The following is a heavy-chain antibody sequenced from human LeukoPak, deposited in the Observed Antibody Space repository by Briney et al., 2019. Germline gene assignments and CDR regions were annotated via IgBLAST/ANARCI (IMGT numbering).Heavy chain of an antibody. Sequence: GRSLRLSCAASGFTFSSYGMHWVRQAPGKGLEWVAVISYDGSNKHYADSVKGRFTISRDNSKNTLYLQMNSLRAEDTAVYYCAKVLAVADNYYYYGMDVWGQGTTVTVSS. D-gene: IGHD6-19*01. V-gene: IGHV3-30*18. CDR2: ISYDGSNK. J-gene: IGHJ6*02. CDR1: GFTFSSYG. CDR3: AKVLAVADNYYYYGMDV.